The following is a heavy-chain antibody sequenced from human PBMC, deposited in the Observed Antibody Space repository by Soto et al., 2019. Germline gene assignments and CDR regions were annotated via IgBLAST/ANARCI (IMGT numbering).Heavy chain of an antibody. CDR2: INAGNGNT. J-gene: IGHJ6*03. CDR3: ARRGCSSTSCYARFDYYYYMDV. D-gene: IGHD2-2*01. V-gene: IGHV1-3*01. CDR1: GYTFTSYA. Sequence: ASVKVSCKASGYTFTSYAMHWVRQAPGQRLEWMGWINAGNGNTKYSQKFQGRVTITRDTSASTAYMELSSLRSEDTAVYYCARRGCSSTSCYARFDYYYYMDVWGKGTTVTVS.